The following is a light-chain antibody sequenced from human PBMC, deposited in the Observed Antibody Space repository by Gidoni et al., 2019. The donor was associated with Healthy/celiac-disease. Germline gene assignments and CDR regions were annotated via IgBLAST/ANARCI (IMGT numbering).Light chain of an antibody. CDR3: QQSYSTPFT. V-gene: IGKV1-39*01. J-gene: IGKJ3*01. Sequence: IQRTQTPSSLSASVGDRVTITCRASQSISSYLNWYQQKPGKAPKLRIYAASSLQSGVPSRFSGSGSGTDFTLTISSLQPEDFATYYCQQSYSTPFTFGPGTKVDIK. CDR2: AAS. CDR1: QSISSY.